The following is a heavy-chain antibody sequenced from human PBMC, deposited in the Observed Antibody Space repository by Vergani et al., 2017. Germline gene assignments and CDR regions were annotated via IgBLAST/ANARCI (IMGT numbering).Heavy chain of an antibody. CDR2: IYHSGGA. V-gene: IGHV4-39*01. CDR1: GGSITSSSYY. CDR3: ARTESFILRYFHWAL. Sequence: QLHLQESGPGLVKPSETLSLTCTVSGGSITSSSYYWGWIRQPPGKGLEWSGNIYHSGGAYYNLSLKVRVTISVDTSKNQFSLEVTTVTAADTAIYFCARTESFILRYFHWALWGQGTLVTVSS. D-gene: IGHD3-9*01. J-gene: IGHJ4*02.